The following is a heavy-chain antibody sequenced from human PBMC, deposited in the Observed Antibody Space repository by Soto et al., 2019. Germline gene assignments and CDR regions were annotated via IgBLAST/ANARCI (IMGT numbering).Heavy chain of an antibody. J-gene: IGHJ4*02. D-gene: IGHD5-18*01. V-gene: IGHV1-2*04. CDR3: ARGSFRDTAMDFDY. CDR1: GYTFTGYY. Sequence: ASVKVSCKASGYTFTGYYMHWVRQAPGQGLEWMGWINPNSGGTNYAQKFQGWVTMTRDTSISTAYMELNRLRSDDTAVYYCARGSFRDTAMDFDYWGQGTLVTVSS. CDR2: INPNSGGT.